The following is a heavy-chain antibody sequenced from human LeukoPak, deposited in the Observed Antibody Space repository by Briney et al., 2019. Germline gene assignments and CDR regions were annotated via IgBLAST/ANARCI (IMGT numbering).Heavy chain of an antibody. J-gene: IGHJ3*02. D-gene: IGHD5-12*01. CDR2: INSDGSSP. CDR3: ARDRKRGYSGEGAFDI. Sequence: GGSLRLSCAASGFTVSSNYMSWVRQAPGKGLVWVSRINSDGSSPSYADSVKGRFTISRDNAKNTLYLQMNSLRAEDTAVYYCARDRKRGYSGEGAFDIWGQGTMVTVSS. V-gene: IGHV3-74*01. CDR1: GFTVSSNY.